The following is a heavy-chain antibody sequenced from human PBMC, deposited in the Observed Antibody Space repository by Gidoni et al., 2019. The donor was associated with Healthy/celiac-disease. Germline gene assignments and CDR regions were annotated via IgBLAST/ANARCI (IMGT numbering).Heavy chain of an antibody. CDR1: GYSFTTYW. Sequence: EVQLVKSGAEVKKPGESLKSAWKGSGYSFTTYWIGWVSQMPGKGLEWMGSIDPGDSDTRYRPSFLCHVTVSAYKSISTACLQWSSQKASDTAMYYCARPGIAVSCGKYYFDYWGQGTLVTVSS. CDR2: IDPGDSDT. V-gene: IGHV5-51*01. J-gene: IGHJ4*02. CDR3: ARPGIAVSCGKYYFDY. D-gene: IGHD6-19*01.